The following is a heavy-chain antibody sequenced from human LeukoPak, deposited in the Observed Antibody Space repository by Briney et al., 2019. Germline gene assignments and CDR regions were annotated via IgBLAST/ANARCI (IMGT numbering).Heavy chain of an antibody. V-gene: IGHV1-46*01. CDR3: ARDPAVDTAMVTLDY. D-gene: IGHD5-18*01. CDR2: INPSGGST. Sequence: GASVKVSCKASGYTFTSYYMHWVRQAPGQGLEWMGIINPSGGSTSYAQKFQGRVTMTRDTSTSTVYMELNSLRSEDTAVYYCARDPAVDTAMVTLDYWGQGTPVTVSS. J-gene: IGHJ4*02. CDR1: GYTFTSYY.